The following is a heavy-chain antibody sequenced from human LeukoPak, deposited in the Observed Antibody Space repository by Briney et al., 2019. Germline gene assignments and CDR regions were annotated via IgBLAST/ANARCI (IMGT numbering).Heavy chain of an antibody. D-gene: IGHD3-22*01. CDR1: GYTFTSYG. CDR3: ARGVVITTTRRYFDY. V-gene: IGHV1-18*01. Sequence: ASVKVSCKASGYTFTSYGISWVRQAPGQGLEWMGWISAYNGNTNYAQKLQGRVTMTTDTSTSTAYMELRSLRSDDTAVYYCARGVVITTTRRYFDYWGQGTLVTVSS. CDR2: ISAYNGNT. J-gene: IGHJ4*02.